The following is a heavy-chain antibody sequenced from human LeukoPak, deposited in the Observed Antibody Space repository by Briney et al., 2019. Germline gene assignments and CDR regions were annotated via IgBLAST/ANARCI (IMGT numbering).Heavy chain of an antibody. D-gene: IGHD5-12*01. Sequence: SETLSLTCTVSGGSISSSSYYWGWIRQPPGKGLEWIGSIYYSGSTYYNPSLKSRVTISVDTSKNQFSLKLSSVTAADTAVYYCARLGGYSGYVEGVWFDPWGQGTLVTVSS. CDR3: ARLGGYSGYVEGVWFDP. CDR1: GGSISSSSYY. J-gene: IGHJ5*02. CDR2: IYYSGST. V-gene: IGHV4-39*01.